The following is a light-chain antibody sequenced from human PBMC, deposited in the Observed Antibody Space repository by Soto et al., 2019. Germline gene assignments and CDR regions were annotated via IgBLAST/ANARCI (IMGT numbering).Light chain of an antibody. CDR2: DAS. V-gene: IGKV1-5*01. CDR3: QESTAYSRT. CDR1: ESISSW. Sequence: DIQMTHSPCTLSESVGDIVTSTCRARESISSWLAWYQQKPGKAPKLLIYDASSLEGGVPSRFSFSGSVREFSHTSCSLQPVDFATHYCQESTAYSRTIGRGTKVDIK. J-gene: IGKJ4*02.